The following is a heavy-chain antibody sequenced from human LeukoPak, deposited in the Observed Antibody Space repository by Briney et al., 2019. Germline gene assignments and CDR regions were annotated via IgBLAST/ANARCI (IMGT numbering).Heavy chain of an antibody. D-gene: IGHD5-24*01. V-gene: IGHV3-23*01. CDR1: GFTFSSYA. CDR2: ISGSGGST. CDR3: ARDNEMATTSYYFDY. Sequence: GGSLRLSCAASGFTFSSYAMSWVRQAPGKGLEWVSAISGSGGSTYYADSVKGRFTISRDNSKNTLYLQMNSLRAEDTAVYYCARDNEMATTSYYFDYWGQGTLVTVSS. J-gene: IGHJ4*02.